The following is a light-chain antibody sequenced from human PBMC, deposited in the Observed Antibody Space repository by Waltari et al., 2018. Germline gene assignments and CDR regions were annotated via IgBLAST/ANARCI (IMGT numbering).Light chain of an antibody. V-gene: IGLV2-11*01. CDR1: TIGGDVYDY. J-gene: IGLJ3*02. Sequence: QSALTQPRPVSGSPGQSVTFACTGTTIGGDVYDYVSCYQQHPDKPPKLILYDVTKRPSGVPDRFSGSKSGNTASLTISGLQPEDEANYYCLSYTRNDWVFGGGTKLTVL. CDR3: LSYTRNDWV. CDR2: DVT.